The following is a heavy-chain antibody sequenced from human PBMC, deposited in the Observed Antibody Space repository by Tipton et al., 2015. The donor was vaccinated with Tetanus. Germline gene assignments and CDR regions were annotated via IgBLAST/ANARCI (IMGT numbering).Heavy chain of an antibody. CDR2: INRDGSEK. D-gene: IGHD3-16*02. V-gene: IGHV3-7*03. J-gene: IGHJ6*02. CDR3: ARYRFAYGMDV. Sequence: SLRLSCADTGFRFSSDWMGWVRQAAGKGLEWVAHINRDGSEKACADAEQGRFSISRDSAKSSLSLQMNSLRAEDTAVYYCARYRFAYGMDVWGQGTTVTVSS. CDR1: GFRFSSDW.